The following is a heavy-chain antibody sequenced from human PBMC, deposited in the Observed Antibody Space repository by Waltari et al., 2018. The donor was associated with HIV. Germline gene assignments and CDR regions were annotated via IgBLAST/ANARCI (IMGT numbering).Heavy chain of an antibody. V-gene: IGHV4-39*01. CDR1: GDSISSSRYY. CDR2: ISYSGST. Sequence: QLQLQESGPGLVKPSETLSLTCTVSGDSISSSRYYWGWIRQPPGKGLEWIGSISYSGSTYYNPSLKSRVTISVDTSKNQFSLKLSSVTAADTAVYYCARRAVVVTAKGPFDPWGQGTLVTVSS. J-gene: IGHJ5*02. CDR3: ARRAVVVTAKGPFDP. D-gene: IGHD2-21*02.